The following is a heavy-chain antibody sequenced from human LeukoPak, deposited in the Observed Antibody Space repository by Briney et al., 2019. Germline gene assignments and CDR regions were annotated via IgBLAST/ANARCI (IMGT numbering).Heavy chain of an antibody. CDR1: GGSISSYY. J-gene: IGHJ6*03. D-gene: IGHD3-9*01. CDR2: IYTSGST. CDR3: ARAGYDYDISTGYSPYMDV. Sequence: SETLSLTCTVSGGSISSYYWSWIRQPAGKGLEWIGRIYTSGSTNYNPSLKSRVTMSVDTSKNQFSLKLSSVTAADTAVYYCARAGYDYDISTGYSPYMDVWGKGTTVTISS. V-gene: IGHV4-4*07.